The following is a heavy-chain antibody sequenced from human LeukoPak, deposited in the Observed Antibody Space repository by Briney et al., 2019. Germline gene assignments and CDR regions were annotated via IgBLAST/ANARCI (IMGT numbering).Heavy chain of an antibody. J-gene: IGHJ5*02. Sequence: ASEKASCKASGYTFTSYGINWVRQAPGQGLEWMGWISAYNGNTNYAQKLQGRVTMTTDTSTSTAYMELRSLRSDDTAVYYWARGQIPYCGGDCSIDPWGQGTLVTVSS. D-gene: IGHD2-21*02. CDR3: ARGQIPYCGGDCSIDP. V-gene: IGHV1-18*01. CDR1: GYTFTSYG. CDR2: ISAYNGNT.